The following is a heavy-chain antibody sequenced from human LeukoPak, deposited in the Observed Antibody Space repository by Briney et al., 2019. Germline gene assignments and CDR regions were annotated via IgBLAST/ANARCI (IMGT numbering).Heavy chain of an antibody. CDR2: NNPSGGST. V-gene: IGHV1-46*01. CDR1: GYTFTSYY. Sequence: GASVKVSCKASGYTFTSYYMDWVRQAPGQGLEWMGINNPSGGSTSYAQKFQGRVTMTRDTSTSTVYMELSSLRSEDTAVYYCASAGIAVAGNYYGMDVWGQGTTVTVSS. D-gene: IGHD6-19*01. J-gene: IGHJ6*02. CDR3: ASAGIAVAGNYYGMDV.